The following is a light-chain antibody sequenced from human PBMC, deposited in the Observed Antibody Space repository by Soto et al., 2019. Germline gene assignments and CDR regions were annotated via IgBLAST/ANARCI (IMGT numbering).Light chain of an antibody. V-gene: IGLV2-8*01. CDR1: SSDVGGYNY. CDR3: SSYAASNNLV. J-gene: IGLJ2*01. CDR2: DVS. Sequence: QSALTQPPSASGSPGQSVTISCTGTSSDVGGYNYVSWYQRHPGKAPKLMIYDVSKRPSGVPDRFSGSKSGNTASLTVSGLQAEDEADYYCSSYAASNNLVFGGGTKLTVL.